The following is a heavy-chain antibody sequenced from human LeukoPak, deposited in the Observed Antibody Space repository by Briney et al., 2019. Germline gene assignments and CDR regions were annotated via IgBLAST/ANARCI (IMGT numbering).Heavy chain of an antibody. Sequence: PGGSLRLSCAASGFAFSSYWMHWVRQAPGKGLVWVSRISSDGDSQNYADSVKGRFTISRDDAKNTLYLQMNSLRAEDTAVYYCARGFVSGGDCCAFDIWGQGTMVTVSS. CDR2: ISSDGDSQ. J-gene: IGHJ3*02. D-gene: IGHD2-21*02. CDR1: GFAFSSYW. CDR3: ARGFVSGGDCCAFDI. V-gene: IGHV3-74*01.